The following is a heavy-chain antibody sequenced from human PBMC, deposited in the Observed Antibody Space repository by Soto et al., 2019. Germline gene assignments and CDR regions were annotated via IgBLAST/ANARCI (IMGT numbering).Heavy chain of an antibody. D-gene: IGHD3-16*01. CDR1: GGTFSSYA. CDR2: IIPIFGTA. CDR3: ARVADYVWGSPTSLYYYGMDV. Sequence: SVKVSCKASGGTFSSYAISWVRQAPGQGLEWMGGIIPIFGTANYAQKFQGRVTITADKSTSTAYMELSSLRSEDTAVYYCARVADYVWGSPTSLYYYGMDVWGQGATVTAP. V-gene: IGHV1-69*06. J-gene: IGHJ6*02.